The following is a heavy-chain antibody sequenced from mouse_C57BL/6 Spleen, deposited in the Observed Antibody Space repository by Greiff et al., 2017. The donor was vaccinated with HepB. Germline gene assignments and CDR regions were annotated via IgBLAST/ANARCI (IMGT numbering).Heavy chain of an antibody. J-gene: IGHJ4*01. CDR2: IDPETGGT. Sequence: VQLQQSGAELVRPGASVTLSCKASGYTFTDYDMHWVKQTPVHGLEWIGAIDPETGGTAYNQKFKGKAILTADKSSSTAYMELRSLTSEDSAVYYCTRIYDYDGNYAMDYWGQGTSVTVSS. D-gene: IGHD2-4*01. V-gene: IGHV1-15*01. CDR3: TRIYDYDGNYAMDY. CDR1: GYTFTDYD.